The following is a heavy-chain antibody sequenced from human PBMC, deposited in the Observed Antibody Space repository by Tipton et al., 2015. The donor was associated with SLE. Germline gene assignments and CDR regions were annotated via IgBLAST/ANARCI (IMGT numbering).Heavy chain of an antibody. D-gene: IGHD1-7*01. V-gene: IGHV4-34*01. CDR3: ARLAGITGTKGGDY. CDR2: INHSGST. CDR1: GGSFSGYY. Sequence: TLSLTCAVYGGSFSGYYWSWIRQPPGKGLEWIGEINHSGSTNYNPSLKSRVTISVDTSKNQFSLKLSSVTAADTAVYYCARLAGITGTKGGDYWGQGTLVTVSS. J-gene: IGHJ4*02.